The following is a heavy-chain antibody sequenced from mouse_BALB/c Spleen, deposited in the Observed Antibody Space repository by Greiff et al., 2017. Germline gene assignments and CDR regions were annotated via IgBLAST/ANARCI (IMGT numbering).Heavy chain of an antibody. CDR1: GYSFTGYN. CDR3: ARGDYDAWFAY. J-gene: IGHJ3*01. D-gene: IGHD2-4*01. V-gene: IGHV1S135*01. CDR2: IDPYNGGT. Sequence: EVQGVESGPELGKPGASVKISCKASGYSFTGYNMYWVKQSHRKSLEWIGYIDPYNGGTSYNQKSKGKATLTVDESSSTAYMHLNSLTSEDSAIYYCARGDYDAWFAYWGQGTLVTVSA.